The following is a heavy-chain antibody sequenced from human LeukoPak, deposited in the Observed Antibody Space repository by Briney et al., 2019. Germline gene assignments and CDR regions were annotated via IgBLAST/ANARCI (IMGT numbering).Heavy chain of an antibody. CDR1: GGSFSGYY. CDR2: ISHSGST. Sequence: SETLSLTCAVYGGSFSGYYWSWIRQPPGKGLEWLGEISHSGSTNYNPSLKSRVTISVETSTNQFSLKLSSVTAADTAVYYCARGRLLWFGELSWFDPWGQGTLVTGSS. D-gene: IGHD3-10*01. V-gene: IGHV4-34*01. CDR3: ARGRLLWFGELSWFDP. J-gene: IGHJ5*02.